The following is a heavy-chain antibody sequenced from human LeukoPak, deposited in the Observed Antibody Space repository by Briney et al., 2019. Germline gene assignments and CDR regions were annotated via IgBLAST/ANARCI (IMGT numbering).Heavy chain of an antibody. CDR1: GYTFTSYG. J-gene: IGHJ3*02. Sequence: GASVKVSCKASGYTFTSYGISWVRQAPGQGLEWMGWISAYNGNTNYAQKLQGRVTMTTDTSTSTAYMELRSLRSDDTAFYYCARDCCSGGSCYGCKGDAFDIWGQGTMVTVSS. CDR3: ARDCCSGGSCYGCKGDAFDI. V-gene: IGHV1-18*01. D-gene: IGHD2-15*01. CDR2: ISAYNGNT.